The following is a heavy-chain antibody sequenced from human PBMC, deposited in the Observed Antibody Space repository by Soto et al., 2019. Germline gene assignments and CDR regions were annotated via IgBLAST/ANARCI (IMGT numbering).Heavy chain of an antibody. D-gene: IGHD2-21*01. Sequence: GGSLRLSCAASEFSFRNYWMHWVRQGPEKGLVWVSRINGDGSTTSYADSVKGRFTISRDNAKNTLYLQMNSLRAEDTAVYYCARRGGIGYFDYWGQGTLVTVSS. CDR2: INGDGSTT. CDR1: EFSFRNYW. V-gene: IGHV3-74*01. J-gene: IGHJ4*02. CDR3: ARRGGIGYFDY.